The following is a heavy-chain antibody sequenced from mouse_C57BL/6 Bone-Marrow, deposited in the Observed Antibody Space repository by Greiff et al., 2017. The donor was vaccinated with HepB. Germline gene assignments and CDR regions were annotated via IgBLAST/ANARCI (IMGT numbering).Heavy chain of an antibody. D-gene: IGHD1-1*01. CDR3: ASGSSYNYFDY. CDR1: GFTFSDYY. J-gene: IGHJ2*01. CDR2: INYDGSST. Sequence: EVNLVESEGGLVQPGSSMKLSCTASGFTFSDYYMAWVRQVPEKGLEWVANINYDGSSTYYLDSLKSRFIISRDNAKNILYLQMSSLKSEDTATYYCASGSSYNYFDYWGQGTTLTVSS. V-gene: IGHV5-16*01.